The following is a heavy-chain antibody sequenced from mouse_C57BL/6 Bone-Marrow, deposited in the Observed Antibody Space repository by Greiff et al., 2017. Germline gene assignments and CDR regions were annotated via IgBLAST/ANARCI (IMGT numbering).Heavy chain of an antibody. CDR3: ARHFGYGSSYAMDY. CDR1: GFTFSDYY. Sequence: EVQLVESGGGLVQPGGSLKLSCAASGFTFSDYYMYWVRQTPEKRLEWVAYISNGGGSTYYPDTVKGRFTLSRDNAKNTLYLQMSRLKSEDTAMYYCARHFGYGSSYAMDYWGQGTSVTVSS. CDR2: ISNGGGST. V-gene: IGHV5-12*01. J-gene: IGHJ4*01. D-gene: IGHD1-1*01.